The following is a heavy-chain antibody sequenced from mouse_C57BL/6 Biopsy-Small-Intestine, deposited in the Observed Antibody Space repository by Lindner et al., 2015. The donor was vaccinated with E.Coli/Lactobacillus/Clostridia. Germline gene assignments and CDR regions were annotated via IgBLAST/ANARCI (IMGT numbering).Heavy chain of an antibody. D-gene: IGHD1-1*01. CDR2: NLPGSGSS. CDR1: GYTFTGYW. V-gene: IGHV1-9*01. CDR3: VKGMGLLRPMDY. Sequence: VQLQESGVELMKPGASVKLSCKATGYTFTGYWIEWVKQRPGHGLEWIGENLPGSGSSNYNEKFKGKATFTSGTSSNTAYMQLSSLTSEDSAIYYCVKGMGLLRPMDYWGQGTSVTVSS. J-gene: IGHJ4*01.